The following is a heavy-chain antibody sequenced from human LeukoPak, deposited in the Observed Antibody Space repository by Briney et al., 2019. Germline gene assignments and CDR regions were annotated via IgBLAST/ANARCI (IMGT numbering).Heavy chain of an antibody. CDR1: GFTVSSNY. V-gene: IGHV3-66*01. CDR2: IYSGGST. J-gene: IGHJ6*02. CDR3: ARVRATVVTDYYYGMDV. D-gene: IGHD4-23*01. Sequence: GGSLRLSCAASGFTVSSNYMSWVRQAPGKGLEWVSVIYSGGSTYYADSVKGRFTISRDNSKNTLYLQMNSLRAEDTAVYYCARVRATVVTDYYYGMDVWGQRTTVTVSS.